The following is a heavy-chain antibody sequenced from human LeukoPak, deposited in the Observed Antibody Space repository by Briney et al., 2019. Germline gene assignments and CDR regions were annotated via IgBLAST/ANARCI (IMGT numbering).Heavy chain of an antibody. D-gene: IGHD3-10*01. V-gene: IGHV3-74*01. Sequence: GGSLRLSCAASGFTFSSYWMHWVRQAPGKGLVWVSRINSDGSSTSYADSVKGRFTISRDNAKNTLYLQMNSLRAEDSAVYYCARGSGSGSYYRNPIDYWGQGTLVTVSS. J-gene: IGHJ4*02. CDR2: INSDGSST. CDR3: ARGSGSGSYYRNPIDY. CDR1: GFTFSSYW.